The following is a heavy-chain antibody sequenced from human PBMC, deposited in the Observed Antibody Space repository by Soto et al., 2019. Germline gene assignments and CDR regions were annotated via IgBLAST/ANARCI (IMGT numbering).Heavy chain of an antibody. CDR1: GYTFTDYY. CDR3: ARVEGSASSAGD. D-gene: IGHD6-6*01. Sequence: QVQMVQSGAEVKRPGASVKVSCKASGYTFTDYYVHWVRQAPGQGLEWMGFINPRNGARTYAQRFQGRVTMTRDTSINTAYVDLRRLRSDDTAVYYCARVEGSASSAGDWGQGTLVTVSS. CDR2: INPRNGAR. V-gene: IGHV1-2*02. J-gene: IGHJ4*02.